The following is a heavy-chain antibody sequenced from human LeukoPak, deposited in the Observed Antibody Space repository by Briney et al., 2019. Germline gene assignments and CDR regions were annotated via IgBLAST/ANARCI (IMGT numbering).Heavy chain of an antibody. J-gene: IGHJ5*02. CDR1: GYTLTELS. CDR2: FDPEDGET. CDR3: ATLPQCSGGSCYANWFDP. D-gene: IGHD2-15*01. V-gene: IGHV1-24*01. Sequence: ASVKVSGKVSGYTLTELSMHWVRQAPGKGLEWMGCFDPEDGETIYAQKFQGRVTMTEDTSTDTAHMELRSLRSEDTAVYYCATLPQCSGGSCYANWFDPWGKGNLVTVSS.